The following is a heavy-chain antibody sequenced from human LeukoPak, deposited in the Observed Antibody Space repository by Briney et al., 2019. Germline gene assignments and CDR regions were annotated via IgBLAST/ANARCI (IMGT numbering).Heavy chain of an antibody. J-gene: IGHJ6*03. CDR1: GGSFSGYY. D-gene: IGHD5-12*01. CDR2: INHSGST. Sequence: SETLSLTCAVYGGSFSGYYWSWIRQPPGKGLEWIGEINHSGSTNFNPSLKSRVTISVDTSKNQFSLKLSSVPAADTAVYYCARGYSGYDYAYYYYYMDVWGKGTTVTVSS. V-gene: IGHV4-34*01. CDR3: ARGYSGYDYAYYYYYMDV.